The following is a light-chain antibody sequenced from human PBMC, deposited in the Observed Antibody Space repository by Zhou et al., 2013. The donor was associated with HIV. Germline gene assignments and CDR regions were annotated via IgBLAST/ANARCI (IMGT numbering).Light chain of an antibody. Sequence: EIVLTQSPGTLSLSPGERATLSCRASQSVSSSYLAWYQQKPGQAPRLLIYGASSRATGIPDRFSGSGSGTDFTLTINRLEPEDFAVYYCQQYGGSFTFGPGTKVDI. CDR2: GAS. J-gene: IGKJ3*01. CDR1: QSVSSSY. CDR3: QQYGGSFT. V-gene: IGKV3-20*01.